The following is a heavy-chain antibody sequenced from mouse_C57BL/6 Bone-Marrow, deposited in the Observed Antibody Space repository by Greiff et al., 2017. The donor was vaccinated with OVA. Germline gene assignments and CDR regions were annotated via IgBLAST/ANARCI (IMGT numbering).Heavy chain of an antibody. J-gene: IGHJ3*01. CDR2: INPSSGYT. CDR1: GYTFTSYW. Sequence: QVQLQQSGAELAKPGASVKLSCKASGYTFTSYWMHWVKQRPGQGLEWIGYINPSSGYTKYNQKFKDKATLTADKSSSTAYMQLSSLTYEDSAVYDCASVITTVGGFAYGGQGTLVTVSA. D-gene: IGHD1-1*01. CDR3: ASVITTVGGFAY. V-gene: IGHV1-7*01.